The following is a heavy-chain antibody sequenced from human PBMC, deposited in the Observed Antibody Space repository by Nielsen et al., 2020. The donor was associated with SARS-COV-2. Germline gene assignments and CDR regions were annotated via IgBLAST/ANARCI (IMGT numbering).Heavy chain of an antibody. J-gene: IGHJ6*02. Sequence: ASVNVPCKASGYTFTYYYIHWVRQAPGQGLEWMGRITPYSGGTNYAQKFQGTVTMTRDASISTVYMELTSDDTAVYYCARARATTFGLVMSYGMDVWGQGTTVAVSS. CDR1: GYTFTYYY. CDR2: ITPYSGGT. D-gene: IGHD3/OR15-3a*01. V-gene: IGHV1-2*06. CDR3: ARARATTFGLVMSYGMDV.